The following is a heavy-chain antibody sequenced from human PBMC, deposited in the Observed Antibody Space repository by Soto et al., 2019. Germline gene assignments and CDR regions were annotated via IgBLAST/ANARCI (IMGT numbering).Heavy chain of an antibody. CDR3: AKGAAHAQFEK. CDR2: ISGSGDKT. Sequence: EVHLLESGGDLVLPGGSLRLSCAASGFAFNDFAMNWVRQAPGKGPEWLSTISGSGDKTFHSDSVKGRVNISRDNSNNKMCLQMNRLRDEDTAIYYCAKGAAHAQFEKWGRGTLVTVS. D-gene: IGHD2-15*01. J-gene: IGHJ1*01. CDR1: GFAFNDFA. V-gene: IGHV3-23*01.